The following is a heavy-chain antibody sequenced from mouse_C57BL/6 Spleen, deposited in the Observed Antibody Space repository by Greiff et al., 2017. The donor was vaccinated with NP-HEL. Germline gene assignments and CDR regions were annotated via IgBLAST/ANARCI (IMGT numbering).Heavy chain of an antibody. Sequence: EVMLVESGGGLVQSGRSLRLSCATSGFTFSDFYMEWVRQAPGKGLEWIAASRNKANDYTTEYSASVKGRFIVSRDTSQSILYLQMNALRAEDTAIYYCARDAMITTGLWYFDVWGTGTTVTVSS. CDR1: GFTFSDFY. CDR3: ARDAMITTGLWYFDV. D-gene: IGHD2-4*01. CDR2: SRNKANDYTT. J-gene: IGHJ1*03. V-gene: IGHV7-1*01.